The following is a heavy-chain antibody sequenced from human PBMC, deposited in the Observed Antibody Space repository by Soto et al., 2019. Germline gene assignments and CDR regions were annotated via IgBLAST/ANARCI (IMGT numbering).Heavy chain of an antibody. J-gene: IGHJ5*02. D-gene: IGHD2-2*03. CDR2: ATQDGNDK. CDR3: ARDLGIVVVPAASNWFDP. Sequence: QPGGSLRLSCAASGFTFSPYYMSWVRQAPEKGLEWLAMATQDGNDKHYVDSVRGRFTISRDSAKNSMYLQMNSLTVEDTAVYYFARDLGIVVVPAASNWFDPWGQGTLVTVSS. CDR1: GFTFSPYY. V-gene: IGHV3-7*01.